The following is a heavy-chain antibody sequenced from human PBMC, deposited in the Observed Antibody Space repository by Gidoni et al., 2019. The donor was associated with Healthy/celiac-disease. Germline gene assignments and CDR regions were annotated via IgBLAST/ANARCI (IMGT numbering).Heavy chain of an antibody. CDR3: ARGPPTVPAAITGRGWFDP. CDR1: GGSFSGYY. D-gene: IGHD2-2*01. V-gene: IGHV4-34*01. CDR2: INHSGST. J-gene: IGHJ5*02. Sequence: QVQLQQWGAGLLKPSETLSLTCAVYGGSFSGYYWSWIRQPPGKGLEWIGEINHSGSTNYNPSLKSRVTISVDTSKNQFSLKLSSVTAADTAVYYCARGPPTVPAAITGRGWFDPWGQGTLVTVSS.